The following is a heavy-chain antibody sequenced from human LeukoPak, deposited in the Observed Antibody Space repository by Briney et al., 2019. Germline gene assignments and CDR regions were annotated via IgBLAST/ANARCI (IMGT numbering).Heavy chain of an antibody. D-gene: IGHD1-14*01. CDR2: ISSSSSTI. Sequence: GGSLRLSCAASGFTFDDYGMSWVRQAPGKGLEWVSYISSSSSTIYYADSVKGRFTISRDNAKNSLYLQMNSLRAEDTAVYYCARDKRTPGDYYYYMDVWGKGTTVTVSS. V-gene: IGHV3-48*01. J-gene: IGHJ6*03. CDR3: ARDKRTPGDYYYYMDV. CDR1: GFTFDDYG.